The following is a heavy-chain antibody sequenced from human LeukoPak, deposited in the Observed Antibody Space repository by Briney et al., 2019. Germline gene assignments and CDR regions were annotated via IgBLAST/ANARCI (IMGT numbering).Heavy chain of an antibody. V-gene: IGHV1-8*01. CDR2: MNPNSGNT. Sequence: ASVKVSCKASGYPFISYDINWVRQATGQGLEWMGWMNPNSGNTGYAQRFQGRVTMTSNTSISTAYMEVSSLRSEDTAMYFCARGRGYSNGWFEADDYWGQGTLVTVSS. CDR1: GYPFISYD. D-gene: IGHD6-19*01. J-gene: IGHJ4*02. CDR3: ARGRGYSNGWFEADDY.